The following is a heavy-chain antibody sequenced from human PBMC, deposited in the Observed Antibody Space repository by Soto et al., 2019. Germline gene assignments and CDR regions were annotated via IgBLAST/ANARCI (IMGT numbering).Heavy chain of an antibody. CDR2: INPNSGGT. Sequence: ASVKVSCKASGYTFTGYYMHWVRQAPGQGLEWMGWINPNSGGTNYAQKFQGWVTMTRDTSISTAYMELSRLRSDDTAVYYCARGAQLMGLYGSGWYGAWFDPWGQGTLVTVSS. J-gene: IGHJ5*02. CDR1: GYTFTGYY. D-gene: IGHD6-19*01. CDR3: ARGAQLMGLYGSGWYGAWFDP. V-gene: IGHV1-2*04.